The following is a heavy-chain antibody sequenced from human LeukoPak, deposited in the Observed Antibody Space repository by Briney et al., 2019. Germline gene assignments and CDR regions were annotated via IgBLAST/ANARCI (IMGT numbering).Heavy chain of an antibody. CDR2: IYHSGST. Sequence: SETLSLTCTVSGGSISSYYWSWIRQPPGKGLEWIGEIYHSGSTNYNPSLKSRVTISVDKSKNQFSLKLSSVTAADTAVYYCARAGWNDLFDYWGQGTLVTVSS. V-gene: IGHV4-59*12. J-gene: IGHJ4*02. D-gene: IGHD1-1*01. CDR3: ARAGWNDLFDY. CDR1: GGSISSYY.